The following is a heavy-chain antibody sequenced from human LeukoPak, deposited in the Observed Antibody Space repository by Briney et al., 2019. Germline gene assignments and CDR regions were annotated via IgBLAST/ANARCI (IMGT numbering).Heavy chain of an antibody. V-gene: IGHV1-2*02. Sequence: ASVKVSCKASGYTFTDYYIHWVRQAPGQGLEWMGWTNPKSGGTHYAQKFQGRVTMTRDTSISTAYMELGRLTSDDTAVYYCARDPSGSCSGGTCYVNWFDPWGQGTLVTVSS. J-gene: IGHJ5*02. CDR3: ARDPSGSCSGGTCYVNWFDP. CDR2: TNPKSGGT. D-gene: IGHD2-15*01. CDR1: GYTFTDYY.